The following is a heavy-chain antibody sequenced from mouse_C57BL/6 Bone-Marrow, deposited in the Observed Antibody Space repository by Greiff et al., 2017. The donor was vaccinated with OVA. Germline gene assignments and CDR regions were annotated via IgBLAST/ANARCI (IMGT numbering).Heavy chain of an antibody. Sequence: QVQLQQPGAELVKPGASVKLSCKASGYTFTSYWMHWVKQRPGQGLEWIGMIHPNSGSTNYNEKFKSKATLTVDTSSSTAYMQLSSLTSEDSAVYYCARIYGSSYNYWGQGTTLTVSS. CDR3: ARIYGSSYNY. CDR1: GYTFTSYW. V-gene: IGHV1-64*01. J-gene: IGHJ2*01. CDR2: IHPNSGST. D-gene: IGHD1-1*01.